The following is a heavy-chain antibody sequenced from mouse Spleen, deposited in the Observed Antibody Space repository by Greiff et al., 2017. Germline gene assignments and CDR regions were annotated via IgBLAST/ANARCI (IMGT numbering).Heavy chain of an antibody. CDR3: TRQLGLPPWFAY. J-gene: IGHJ3*01. Sequence: QVQLKQSGAELVRPGASVTLSCKASGYTFTDYEMHWVKQTPVHGLEWIGAIDPETGGTAYNQKFKGKAILTADKSSSTAYMELRNLTSEDSAVYYCTRQLGLPPWFAYWGQGTLVTVSA. V-gene: IGHV1-15*01. D-gene: IGHD3-1*01. CDR1: GYTFTDYE. CDR2: IDPETGGT.